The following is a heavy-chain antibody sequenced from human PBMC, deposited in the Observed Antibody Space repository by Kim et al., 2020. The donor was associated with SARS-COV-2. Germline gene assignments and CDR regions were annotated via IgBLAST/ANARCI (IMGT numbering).Heavy chain of an antibody. CDR1: GFTFSSYS. D-gene: IGHD3-3*01. CDR3: ARDRDFGVVRNYYFDY. V-gene: IGHV3-21*01. J-gene: IGHJ4*02. Sequence: WGSLRLSCAASGFTFSSYSMNWVRQAPGKGLEWVSSISSSSSYIYYADSVKGRFTISRDNAKNSLYLQMNSLRAEDTAVYYCARDRDFGVVRNYYFDYWGQGTLVTVSS. CDR2: ISSSSSYI.